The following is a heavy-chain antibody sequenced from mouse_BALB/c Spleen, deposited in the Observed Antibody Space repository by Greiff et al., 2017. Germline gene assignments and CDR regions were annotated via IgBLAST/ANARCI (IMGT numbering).Heavy chain of an antibody. V-gene: IGHV1-69*02. CDR2: IDPSDSYT. Sequence: QVQLQQSGPELVKPGASVKLSCKASGYTFTSYWMHWVKQRPGQGLEWIGEIDPSDSYTNYNQKFKGKATLTVDKSSSTAYMQLSSLTSEDSAVYYCASMITEFAYWGQGTLVTVSA. J-gene: IGHJ3*01. D-gene: IGHD2-4*01. CDR3: ASMITEFAY. CDR1: GYTFTSYW.